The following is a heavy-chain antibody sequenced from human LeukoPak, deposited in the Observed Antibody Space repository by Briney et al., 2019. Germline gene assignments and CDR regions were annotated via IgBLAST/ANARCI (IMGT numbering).Heavy chain of an antibody. J-gene: IGHJ4*02. CDR1: GGSISSYY. V-gene: IGHV4-59*08. CDR3: ARLSRGCSYGYGFDY. D-gene: IGHD5-18*01. CDR2: IYYSGST. Sequence: SETLSLTCTVSGGSISSYYWSWIRQPPGKGLEWIGYIYYSGSTNYNPSLKSRVTISVDTSKNQFSLKLSSVTAADTAVYYCARLSRGCSYGYGFDYWGQGTLVTVSS.